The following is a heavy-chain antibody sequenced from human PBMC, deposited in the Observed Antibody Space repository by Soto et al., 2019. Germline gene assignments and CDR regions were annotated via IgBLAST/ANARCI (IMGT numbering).Heavy chain of an antibody. J-gene: IGHJ4*02. V-gene: IGHV1-69*12. D-gene: IGHD2-2*01. CDR1: GGTFSSYA. CDR3: ARTKPGYCSSTSCPNHFDY. Sequence: QVQLVQSGAEVKKPGSSVKVSCKASGGTFSSYAISWVRQAPGQGLEWMGGIIPIFGTANYAQKFQGRVTITADESTSIAYMELRSLRSEDTAVYYGARTKPGYCSSTSCPNHFDYGGQGNLVTVSS. CDR2: IIPIFGTA.